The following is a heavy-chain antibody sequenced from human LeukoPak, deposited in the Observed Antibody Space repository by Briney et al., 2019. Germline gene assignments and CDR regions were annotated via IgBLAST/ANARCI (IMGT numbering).Heavy chain of an antibody. D-gene: IGHD6-13*01. J-gene: IGHJ4*02. CDR1: GYPFTTYA. Sequence: GASVKVSCKASGYPFTTYAISWVRQAPGQGLEWMGWISAYNGNTYYAQKLQGRVTMTTDTSTSTAYMELRSLRSDDTAVYYCARGNPGIAAYWGQGTLVTVSS. V-gene: IGHV1-18*01. CDR3: ARGNPGIAAY. CDR2: ISAYNGNT.